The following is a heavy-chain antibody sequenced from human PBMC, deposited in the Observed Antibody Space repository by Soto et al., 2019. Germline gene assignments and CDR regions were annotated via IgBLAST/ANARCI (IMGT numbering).Heavy chain of an antibody. V-gene: IGHV4-59*01. CDR1: GGSLSSYY. D-gene: IGHD6-25*01. J-gene: IGHJ5*02. CDR3: GSVRPSGYVLS. Sequence: QVQLQESGPGLVKPSETLSLTCTVSGGSLSSYYWTWIRQSPGKGLEWIGYVYFSGNTNYNPSLKSRVTISIDTSMNQFSLWLASVTAADTAFYYCGSVRPSGYVLSWGQGTLVTVSS. CDR2: VYFSGNT.